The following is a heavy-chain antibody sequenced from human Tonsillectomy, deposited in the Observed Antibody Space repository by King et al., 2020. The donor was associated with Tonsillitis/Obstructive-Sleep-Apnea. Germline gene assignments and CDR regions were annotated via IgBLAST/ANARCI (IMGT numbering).Heavy chain of an antibody. Sequence: TLQESGPTLVKPTQTLTLTCTFAGFSISTSGVGVGWIRQPPGKALEWLALIYWDDEKRNSPSLRRRITISKYTSKNQVVLTMTNMDPVDTCTYYCARRRYSDYIARFAPWGQGTRVTVSS. CDR2: IYWDDEK. CDR3: ARRRYSDYIARFAP. CDR1: GFSISTSGVG. J-gene: IGHJ5*02. V-gene: IGHV2-5*02. D-gene: IGHD4-11*01.